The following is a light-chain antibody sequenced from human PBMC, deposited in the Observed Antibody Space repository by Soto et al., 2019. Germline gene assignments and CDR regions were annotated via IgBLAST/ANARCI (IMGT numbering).Light chain of an antibody. CDR2: GAS. CDR1: QSVSTRS. J-gene: IGKJ5*01. V-gene: IGKV3-20*01. CDR3: QQYDNSLIT. Sequence: EIVLTQSPGTLSLSPGERATLSCRASQSVSTRSLAWYQQKPGQAPRLLISGASSRAADIPDRFSGTGSETDFTLTISRLEPEDFAVYYCQQYDNSLITFGQGTRLEI.